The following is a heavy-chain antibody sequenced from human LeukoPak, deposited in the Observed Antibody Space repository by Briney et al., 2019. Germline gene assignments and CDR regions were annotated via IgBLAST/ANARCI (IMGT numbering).Heavy chain of an antibody. CDR2: INTNTGNP. V-gene: IGHV7-4-1*02. J-gene: IGHJ5*02. Sequence: ASVKVSCKASGYILTNYAINWVRQAPGQGLEWMGWINTNTGNPTYAQGFTGRFVFSLDTSVSTAYLQISSLQAEDTAVYYCAAGNWFDPRGQGTLVTVSS. CDR3: AAGNWFDP. D-gene: IGHD6-13*01. CDR1: GYILTNYA.